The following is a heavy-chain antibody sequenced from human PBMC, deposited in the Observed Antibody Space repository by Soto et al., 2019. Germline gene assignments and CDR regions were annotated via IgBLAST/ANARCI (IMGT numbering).Heavy chain of an antibody. Sequence: PGGSLRLSCAASGFTFSSYSMNWVRQAPGKGLEWVSYISSSSSTIYSADSVKGRFTISRDNSMKTLYLQMNSLRGEDTAVYYCAKDRSGLPKASLYYGLDVWGQGTTVTVSS. V-gene: IGHV3-48*01. CDR3: AKDRSGLPKASLYYGLDV. D-gene: IGHD3-16*01. J-gene: IGHJ6*02. CDR1: GFTFSSYS. CDR2: ISSSSSTI.